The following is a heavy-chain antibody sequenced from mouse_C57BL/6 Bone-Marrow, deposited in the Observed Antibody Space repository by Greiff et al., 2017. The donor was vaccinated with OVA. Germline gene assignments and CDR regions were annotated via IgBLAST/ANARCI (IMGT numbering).Heavy chain of an antibody. J-gene: IGHJ1*03. V-gene: IGHV5-4*01. D-gene: IGHD2-12*01. Sequence: EVKLMESGGGLVKPGGSLKLSCAASGFTFSSYAMSLVRQTPEKRLEWVATISNGGSYTYYPDNGKGRFTISRENAKNNLYLQMSHLKSDDTAMYYYARDYDRYFDVWGTGTTGTV. CDR1: GFTFSSYA. CDR3: ARDYDRYFDV. CDR2: ISNGGSYT.